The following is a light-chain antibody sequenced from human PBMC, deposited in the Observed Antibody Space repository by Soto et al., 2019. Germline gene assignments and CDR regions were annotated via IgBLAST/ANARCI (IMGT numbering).Light chain of an antibody. CDR3: QKLNSCPRT. V-gene: IGKV3-15*01. CDR2: GAS. J-gene: IGKJ1*01. CDR1: QSVSSN. Sequence: EIVFAQSPVTLSLSPGEIATLSWSASQSVSSNLAWYQQKPGQAPRLLIYGASTRATGIPARFSGSGSGTEFTLTISSLQPEDFATYYCQKLNSCPRTFGQGTKVDIK.